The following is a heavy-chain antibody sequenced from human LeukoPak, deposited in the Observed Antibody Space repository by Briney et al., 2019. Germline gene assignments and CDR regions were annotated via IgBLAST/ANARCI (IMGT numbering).Heavy chain of an antibody. CDR3: ARGPPYCGGDCYFAY. Sequence: GGSLRLSCAASGFTFSSYSMNWVRQAPGEGLEWGSYISSSSSTIYYADSVKGRFTISRDKAKNSLYLQMNSLRAEDTAVYYCARGPPYCGGDCYFAYWGQGTLVTVSS. V-gene: IGHV3-48*01. J-gene: IGHJ4*02. CDR1: GFTFSSYS. D-gene: IGHD2-21*01. CDR2: ISSSSSTI.